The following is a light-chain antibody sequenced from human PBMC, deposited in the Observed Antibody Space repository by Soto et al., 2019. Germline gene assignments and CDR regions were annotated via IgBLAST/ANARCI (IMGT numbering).Light chain of an antibody. Sequence: EIVLTQSPGTLSLSPGERATLSCRASQSVSSSYLAWYQQKPGQAPRLLIYGASSRATGIPDRFSDSGSGTDFPLTISRLEPEDFAVYYCQQYGSSPRTFGQGIKLEIK. V-gene: IGKV3-20*01. CDR2: GAS. CDR1: QSVSSSY. J-gene: IGKJ2*01. CDR3: QQYGSSPRT.